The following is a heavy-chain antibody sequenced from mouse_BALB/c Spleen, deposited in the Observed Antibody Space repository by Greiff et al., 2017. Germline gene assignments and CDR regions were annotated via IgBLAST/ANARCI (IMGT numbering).Heavy chain of an antibody. V-gene: IGHV3-2*02. CDR1: GYSITSDYA. Sequence: EVKLVESGPGLVKPSQSLSLTCTVTGYSITSDYAWNWIRQFPGNKLEWMGYISYSGSTSYNPSLKSRISITRDTSKNQFFPQLNSVTTEDTATYYCAIYGNYAMDYWGQGTSVTVSS. CDR3: AIYGNYAMDY. CDR2: ISYSGST. D-gene: IGHD2-1*01. J-gene: IGHJ4*01.